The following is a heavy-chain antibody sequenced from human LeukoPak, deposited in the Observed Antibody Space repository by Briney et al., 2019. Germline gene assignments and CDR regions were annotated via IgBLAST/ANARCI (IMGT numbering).Heavy chain of an antibody. CDR3: ARDDPWGDD. Sequence: GGSLRLSCAASGFTFSSYSMNWVRQAPGKGLEWVSYISSSSTIYYADSVKGRFTISGDNAKNSLYLQMNSLRAEDTAVYYCARDDPWGDDWGQGTLVTVSS. J-gene: IGHJ4*02. CDR2: ISSSSTI. D-gene: IGHD3-16*01. CDR1: GFTFSSYS. V-gene: IGHV3-48*04.